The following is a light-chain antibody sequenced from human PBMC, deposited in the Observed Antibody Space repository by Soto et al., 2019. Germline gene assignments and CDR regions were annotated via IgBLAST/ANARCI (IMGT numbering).Light chain of an antibody. J-gene: IGKJ2*01. CDR3: QQYYSTPRT. V-gene: IGKV4-1*01. CDR1: QSVLYSSNNKNY. CDR2: WAS. Sequence: DIVMTQSPDSLAVSLGERATINCKSSQSVLYSSNNKNYLAWYQQKPGQPPKLLIYWASTRESGVPDRFSGSRSGTEFTLTISSLQAEDVAVYYCQQYYSTPRTFGQGNKLEIK.